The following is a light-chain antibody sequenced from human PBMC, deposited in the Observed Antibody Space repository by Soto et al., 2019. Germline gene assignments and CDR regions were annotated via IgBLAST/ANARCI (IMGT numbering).Light chain of an antibody. Sequence: DIPMTQSPSTLSASVGDRVTITCRASQSISSWLAWYQQKPGKAPKLLIYKASSLESGVPSRFSGSGSGTEFTLTISSPQPDDFATYYCQQYNSYSFTFGPGTKVDIK. V-gene: IGKV1-5*03. J-gene: IGKJ3*01. CDR1: QSISSW. CDR2: KAS. CDR3: QQYNSYSFT.